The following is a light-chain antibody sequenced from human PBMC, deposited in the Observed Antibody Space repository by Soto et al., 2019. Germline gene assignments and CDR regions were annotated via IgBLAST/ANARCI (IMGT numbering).Light chain of an antibody. CDR3: QQSGSSPYT. V-gene: IGKV3-20*01. J-gene: IGKJ2*01. CDR2: GAS. CDR1: QSVSSTY. Sequence: EIVLTQTPGTLSLSPGERATLSCRASQSVSSTYLVWYQQKPGQPPRLLIYGASTRATGVPDRFSGSESGTDFTLSISALEPEDGAVYYCQQSGSSPYTFGQGTKLEIK.